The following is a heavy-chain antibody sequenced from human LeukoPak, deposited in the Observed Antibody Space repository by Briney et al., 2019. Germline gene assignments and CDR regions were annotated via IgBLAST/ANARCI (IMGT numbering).Heavy chain of an antibody. CDR3: AREGREGATQFDY. J-gene: IGHJ4*02. V-gene: IGHV1-69*05. D-gene: IGHD1-26*01. CDR2: IIPIFGTA. CDR1: GGTFSSYA. Sequence: SAKVSCKASGGTFSSYAISWVRQAPGQGLEWMGGIIPIFGTANYARKFQGRVTITTDESTSTAYMELSSLRSEDTAVYYCAREGREGATQFDYWGQGTLVTVSS.